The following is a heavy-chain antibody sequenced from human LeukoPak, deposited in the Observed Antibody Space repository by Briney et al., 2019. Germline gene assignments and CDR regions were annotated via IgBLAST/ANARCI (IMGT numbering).Heavy chain of an antibody. D-gene: IGHD3-10*01. V-gene: IGHV3-15*01. CDR1: GLTFSNAW. J-gene: IGHJ5*02. Sequence: GGSLRLSCAASGLTFSNAWMSWVRQAPGKGLEWVGRKSKTDGGTTDYAAPVKGRFTISRDDSKNTLYLQMNSLKTEDTAVYYCAFYYYGTRRFDPWGQGTLVTVSS. CDR2: KSKTDGGTT. CDR3: AFYYYGTRRFDP.